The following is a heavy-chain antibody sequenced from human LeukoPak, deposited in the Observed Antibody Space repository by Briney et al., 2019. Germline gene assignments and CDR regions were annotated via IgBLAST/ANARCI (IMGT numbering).Heavy chain of an antibody. CDR1: GGSFSGYY. V-gene: IGHV4-34*01. J-gene: IGHJ4*02. CDR3: ARGLVGFLGTPPRTLDY. CDR2: INHSGST. Sequence: PSETLFLTCAVYGGSFSGYYWSWIRQPLGKGLEWIGEINHSGSTNYNPSLKSRVTTSVDTSKNQFSLKLSSVTAADTAVYYCARGLVGFLGTPPRTLDYWGQGILVTVSS. D-gene: IGHD3-3*01.